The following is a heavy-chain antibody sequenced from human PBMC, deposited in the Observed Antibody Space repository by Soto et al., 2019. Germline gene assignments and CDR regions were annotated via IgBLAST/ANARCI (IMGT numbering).Heavy chain of an antibody. J-gene: IGHJ4*01. CDR1: GIPVSSVW. CDR2: IKSKADGSTE. CDR3: ATPRPGSHGYSF. D-gene: IGHD3-16*01. V-gene: IGHV3-15*01. Sequence: GALLRPCSASGIPVSSVWMTGFREASGKGLEWVGRIKSKADGSTEEYGTPVKDRFIISRDDSKNTVDLQMHALRTEDTAFYYCATPRPGSHGYSFWGHGALVTVCS.